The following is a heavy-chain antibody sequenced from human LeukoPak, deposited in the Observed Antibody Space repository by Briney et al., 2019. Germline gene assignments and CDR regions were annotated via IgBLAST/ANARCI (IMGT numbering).Heavy chain of an antibody. Sequence: GGSLRLSCAASGFTFSSYAMHWVRQAPGKGLEWVAFIRYDGSNKYYADSVKGRFTISRDNSKNTLYLQMNSLRAEDTAVYYCAKGGRRSGWYGRSLAAEYFQHWGQGTLVTVSS. V-gene: IGHV3-30*02. CDR3: AKGGRRSGWYGRSLAAEYFQH. CDR2: IRYDGSNK. J-gene: IGHJ1*01. CDR1: GFTFSSYA. D-gene: IGHD6-19*01.